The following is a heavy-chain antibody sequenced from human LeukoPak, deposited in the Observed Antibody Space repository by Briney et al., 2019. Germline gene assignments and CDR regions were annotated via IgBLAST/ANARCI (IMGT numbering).Heavy chain of an antibody. CDR3: ARSNPSVDYGDYAFDY. Sequence: SETLSLTCTVSGGSISSYYWSWIRQPAGKGLEWIGRIYTSGSTNYNPSLKSRVTMSVDASKNQFSLKLSSVTAADTAVYYCARSNPSVDYGDYAFDYWGQGTLVTVSS. CDR2: IYTSGST. V-gene: IGHV4-4*07. D-gene: IGHD4-17*01. CDR1: GGSISSYY. J-gene: IGHJ4*02.